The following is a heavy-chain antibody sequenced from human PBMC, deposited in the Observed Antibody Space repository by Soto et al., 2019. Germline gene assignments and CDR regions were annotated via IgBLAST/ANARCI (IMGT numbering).Heavy chain of an antibody. V-gene: IGHV4-34*01. CDR2: IHPSGST. Sequence: LLILSLSCPFDKGSRIDYYLSLIRQAPGKGLEWIGEIHPSGSTDYNPSLRSRLTMSLDTSKNQFSLRLTSVTAADTAIYYCARGLDNYTGGNYWGQGTQVTVSS. CDR3: ARGLDNYTGGNY. J-gene: IGHJ4*02. D-gene: IGHD4-4*01. CDR1: KGSRIDYY.